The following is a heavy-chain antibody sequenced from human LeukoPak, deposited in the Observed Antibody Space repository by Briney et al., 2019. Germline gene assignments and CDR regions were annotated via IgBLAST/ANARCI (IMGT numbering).Heavy chain of an antibody. D-gene: IGHD3-22*01. CDR2: ISGNGDTT. J-gene: IGHJ5*02. CDR3: VKLDLGYYHHT. V-gene: IGHV3-64D*09. Sequence: GGSLRLSCSASGFTFSTYAFHWVRQAPGKGLEYVSAISGNGDTTYYADSVKGRFTISRDNSRNTLFLQMSSLRAEDTAMYYCVKLDLGYYHHTWGQGTLVTVSS. CDR1: GFTFSTYA.